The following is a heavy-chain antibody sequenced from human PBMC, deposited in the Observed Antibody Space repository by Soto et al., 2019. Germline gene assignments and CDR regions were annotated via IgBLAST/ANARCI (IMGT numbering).Heavy chain of an antibody. CDR2: ISAYNGNT. J-gene: IGHJ4*02. D-gene: IGHD2-15*01. CDR1: GYTFISYG. V-gene: IGHV1-18*01. CDR3: ARSRGYCSGGSCYVDY. Sequence: WASVKVSCKASGYTFISYGISWVRQAPGQGLEWMGWISAYNGNTNYAQKFQGRVAMTTETSTSTAYMELRGLRSDDAAVYYCARSRGYCSGGSCYVDYWGQGTLVTVSS.